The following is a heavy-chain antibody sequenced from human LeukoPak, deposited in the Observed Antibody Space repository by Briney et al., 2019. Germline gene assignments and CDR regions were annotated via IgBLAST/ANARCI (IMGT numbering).Heavy chain of an antibody. V-gene: IGHV3-30*02. J-gene: IGHJ6*03. Sequence: GGSLRLSCAASGFIFSNYGMHWVRQAPGKGLEWVAFIRYDGSNKYYADSVKGRFTISRDNSKNTLYLQMNSLRAEDTAVYYCAKDFLPSNYYYYYMDVWGKGTTVTVSS. CDR3: AKDFLPSNYYYYYMDV. D-gene: IGHD3-3*01. CDR1: GFIFSNYG. CDR2: IRYDGSNK.